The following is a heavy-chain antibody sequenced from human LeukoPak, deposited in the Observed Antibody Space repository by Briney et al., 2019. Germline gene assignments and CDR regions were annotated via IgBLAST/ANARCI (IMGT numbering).Heavy chain of an antibody. D-gene: IGHD5-12*01. CDR2: IYNGGGT. CDR1: GGSLSSGGYY. CDR3: ASSEATTTPPPYGMDV. Sequence: PSETLSLTCTVSGGSLSSGGYYWSWIRQHPGKGLEWIGYIYNGGGTFYNPSLKSRVTISVDTSRNQVFLKLSSVTAADTAVYYCASSEATTTPPPYGMDVWGQGTTVTVS. J-gene: IGHJ6*02. V-gene: IGHV4-31*03.